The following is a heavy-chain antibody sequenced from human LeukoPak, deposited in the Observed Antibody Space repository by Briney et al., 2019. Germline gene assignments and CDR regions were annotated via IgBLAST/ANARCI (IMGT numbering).Heavy chain of an antibody. J-gene: IGHJ4*02. CDR3: ARGGSTRADY. CDR2: IHSDGSTT. Sequence: GGSLRLSCAASGFTFSSYWMHWVRQAPGKGLVWVSRIHSDGSTTSYADSVKGRFTISRDNANNTLYLQMNSLRAEDTAVYYCARGGSTRADYSGQGTLVTVSS. CDR1: GFTFSSYW. V-gene: IGHV3-74*01. D-gene: IGHD6-13*01.